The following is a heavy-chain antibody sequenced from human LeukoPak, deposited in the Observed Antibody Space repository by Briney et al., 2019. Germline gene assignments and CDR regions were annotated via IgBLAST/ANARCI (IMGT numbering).Heavy chain of an antibody. CDR2: IYPSDSDT. CDR3: AKLRWPEGDRSSFDF. Sequence: GESLKISWKGSGYSFTTYWNGWVRQMPGKGLDWMGIIYPSDSDTKYSPSFQGQVTISADKSINTAYLQWTSLKASDTAMYYCAKLRWPEGDRSSFDFWGQGTLVTVSS. D-gene: IGHD4-23*01. V-gene: IGHV5-51*01. J-gene: IGHJ4*02. CDR1: GYSFTTYW.